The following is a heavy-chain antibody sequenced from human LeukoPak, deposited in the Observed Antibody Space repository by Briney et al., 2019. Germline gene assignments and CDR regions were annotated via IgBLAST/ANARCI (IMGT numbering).Heavy chain of an antibody. CDR1: GGSFSGYY. D-gene: IGHD2-21*02. Sequence: SETLSLTCAVYGGSFSGYYWSWIRQPPGKGLEWIGEINHSGSTNYNPSLKSRVTISVDTSKNQFSLKLSSVTAADTAVYYCARAVTVGFAQNWFDPWGQGTLVTVSS. CDR2: INHSGST. CDR3: ARAVTVGFAQNWFDP. J-gene: IGHJ5*02. V-gene: IGHV4-34*01.